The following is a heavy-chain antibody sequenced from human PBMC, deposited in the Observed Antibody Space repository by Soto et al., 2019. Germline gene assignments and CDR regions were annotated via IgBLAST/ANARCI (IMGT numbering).Heavy chain of an antibody. CDR3: ARAHGDYLNSDY. V-gene: IGHV3-48*02. D-gene: IGHD4-17*01. CDR1: GFTFSSYS. Sequence: EVQLVESGGGLVQPGGSLRLSCAASGFTFSSYSMNWVRQAPGKGLEWVSYISSSSRTIYYADSVKGRFTISRDNAKNALYLQMNSLRDEDTAVYYCARAHGDYLNSDYWGQGTLVTVSS. CDR2: ISSSSRTI. J-gene: IGHJ4*02.